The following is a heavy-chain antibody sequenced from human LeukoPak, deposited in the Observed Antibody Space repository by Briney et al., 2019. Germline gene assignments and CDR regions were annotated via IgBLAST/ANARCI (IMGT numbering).Heavy chain of an antibody. CDR1: GGSISSYY. J-gene: IGHJ5*02. CDR2: IYTSGST. V-gene: IGHV4-4*07. Sequence: SETLSLTCTVSGGSISSYYWSWIRQPAGKGLEWIGRIYTSGSTNYNPSLKSRVTMSVDTSNNQFSLKLSSVTAADTAVYYCARDAYDFWSGPNWFDPWGQGTLVTVSS. D-gene: IGHD3-3*01. CDR3: ARDAYDFWSGPNWFDP.